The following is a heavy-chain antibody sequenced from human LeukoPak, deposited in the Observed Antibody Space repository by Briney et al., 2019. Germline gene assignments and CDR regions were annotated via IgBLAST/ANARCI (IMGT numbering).Heavy chain of an antibody. CDR2: IAYDGSRK. J-gene: IGHJ5*02. Sequence: GGSLRLSCAASGFTFSGYGMQWVRQATGRGLEWVTGIAYDGSRKHYADSVRGRFTISRDNTRNTMDLQMNSLRVEDTAVYHCTRYDSSRFDPWGQGTLVIVSS. V-gene: IGHV3-30*03. D-gene: IGHD3-3*01. CDR1: GFTFSGYG. CDR3: TRYDSSRFDP.